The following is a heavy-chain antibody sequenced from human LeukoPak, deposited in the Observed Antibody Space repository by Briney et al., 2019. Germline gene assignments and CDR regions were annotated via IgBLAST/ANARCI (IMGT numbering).Heavy chain of an antibody. V-gene: IGHV1-46*01. CDR3: ARVMVRGVMIDAFDI. Sequence: ASVKVSCKASGYTFTSYYMHWVRQAPGQGLEWMGIINPSGGSTSYAQQFQGRVTMTRDTSTSTVYMELSSLRSEDTAVYYCARVMVRGVMIDAFDIWGQGTMVTVSS. J-gene: IGHJ3*02. D-gene: IGHD3-10*01. CDR2: INPSGGST. CDR1: GYTFTSYY.